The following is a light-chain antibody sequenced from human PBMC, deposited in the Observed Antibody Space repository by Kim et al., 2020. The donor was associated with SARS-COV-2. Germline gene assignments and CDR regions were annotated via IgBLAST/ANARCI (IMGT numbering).Light chain of an antibody. CDR1: NIGSKN. J-gene: IGLJ3*02. CDR2: YNN. CDR3: QTWDSNNDHRV. Sequence: SYELTQPPSVSAAPGMTDRITCGGNNIGSKNVHWYQQKPGQAPVLVMYYNNDRPSGIPERVSGSNSENTATLTISRVEAGDEADYYCQTWDSNNDHRVFGGGTKLTVL. V-gene: IGLV3-21*04.